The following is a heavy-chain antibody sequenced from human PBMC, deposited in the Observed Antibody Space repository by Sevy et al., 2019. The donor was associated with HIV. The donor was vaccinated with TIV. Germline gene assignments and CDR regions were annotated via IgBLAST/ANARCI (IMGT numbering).Heavy chain of an antibody. J-gene: IGHJ3*02. CDR3: AKGTLIGAAGIDAFDI. D-gene: IGHD6-13*01. CDR1: GFTFSSYA. V-gene: IGHV3-23*01. CDR2: SGSGGNT. Sequence: GGSLRLSCAASGFTFSSYAMNWVRQAPGKGLEWVSSGSGGNTYYADSVKGRFTISRDSSKNTVSLQMNSLRAEASAIDYCAKGTLIGAAGIDAFDIWGQGTKVTVSS.